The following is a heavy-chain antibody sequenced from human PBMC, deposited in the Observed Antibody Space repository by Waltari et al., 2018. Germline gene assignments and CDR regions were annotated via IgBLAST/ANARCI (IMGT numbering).Heavy chain of an antibody. V-gene: IGHV1-69*05. J-gene: IGHJ6*03. Sequence: QVQLVQSGAEVKKPGSSVKVSCKASGGTFSSYAISWVGPAPGQGLEWMGGIIPIFGTANYAQKFQGRVTITTDESTSTAYMELSSLRSEDTAVYYCARGVRGGFLYYYYYMDVWGKGTTVTVSS. CDR3: ARGVRGGFLYYYYYMDV. D-gene: IGHD5-12*01. CDR1: GGTFSSYA. CDR2: IIPIFGTA.